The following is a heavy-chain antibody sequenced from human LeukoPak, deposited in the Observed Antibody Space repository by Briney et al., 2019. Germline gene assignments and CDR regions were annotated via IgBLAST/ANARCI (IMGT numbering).Heavy chain of an antibody. J-gene: IGHJ4*02. CDR2: ISGDGSST. CDR1: GFTFSNYW. Sequence: GGSLRLSCAAPGFTFSNYWMHWVRQAPGKGLVWVSRISGDGSSTRYADSVKGRFTISRDNAKNTLYLQMNSLRAEDTAVYYCAREGLNCSSSSCQRATFDYWGQGTLVTVSS. V-gene: IGHV3-74*01. CDR3: AREGLNCSSSSCQRATFDY. D-gene: IGHD2-2*01.